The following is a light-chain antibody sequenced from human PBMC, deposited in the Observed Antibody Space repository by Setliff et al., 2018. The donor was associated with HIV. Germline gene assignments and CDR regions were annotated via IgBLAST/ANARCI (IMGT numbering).Light chain of an antibody. CDR2: KDS. V-gene: IGLV3-25*03. J-gene: IGLJ1*01. Sequence: SYELTQPPSVSVSPGQTARITCSGDALPKQYAYWYQQKPGQAPVLVIYKDSERPSGIPERFSGSTSGTTVTLTISGVQAEDEADYYCQSADSSGILYVFGTGTRSPS. CDR1: ALPKQY. CDR3: QSADSSGILYV.